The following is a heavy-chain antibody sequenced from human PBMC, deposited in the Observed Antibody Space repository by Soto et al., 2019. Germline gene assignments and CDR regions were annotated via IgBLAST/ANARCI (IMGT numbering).Heavy chain of an antibody. CDR2: FHYSGST. D-gene: IGHD3-16*01. J-gene: IGHJ4*02. CDR1: GGSISSRDAY. Sequence: TLSLTCTVSGGSISSRDAYWGLIRQPPGKGLEWIGSFHYSGSTYYNPSLKSRVTISVDTSKNQLSLRVTSVTAADTAVYYCARGFGRSHFDYWGQGTLVTVSS. CDR3: ARGFGRSHFDY. V-gene: IGHV4-39*01.